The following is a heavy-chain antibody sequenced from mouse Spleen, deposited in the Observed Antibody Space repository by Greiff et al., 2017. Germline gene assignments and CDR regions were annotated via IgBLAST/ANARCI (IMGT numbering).Heavy chain of an antibody. J-gene: IGHJ1*01. D-gene: IGHD2-12*01. CDR3: ARGRRGYFDV. CDR1: GFTFSDYG. V-gene: IGHV5-17*01. CDR2: ISSGSSTI. Sequence: DVQLVESGGGLVKPGGSLKLSCAASGFTFSDYGMHWVRQAPEKGLEWVAYISSGSSTIYYADTVKGRFTISRDNAKNTLFLQMTSLRSEDTAMYYCARGRRGYFDVWGAGTTVTVSS.